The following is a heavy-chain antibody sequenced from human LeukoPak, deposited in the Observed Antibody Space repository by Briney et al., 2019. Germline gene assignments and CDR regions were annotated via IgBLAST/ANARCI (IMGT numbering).Heavy chain of an antibody. CDR3: ANSRERPRHHAPFAYIVPDPNYYYYYYMDV. CDR1: GFTFSSYA. J-gene: IGHJ6*03. V-gene: IGHV3-30-3*01. D-gene: IGHD2-2*01. CDR2: ISYDGSNK. Sequence: PGGSLRLSCAASGFTFSSYAMHWVRQAPGKGLEWVAVISYDGSNKYYADSVKGRFTISRDNSKNTLYLQMNSLRAEDTAVYYCANSRERPRHHAPFAYIVPDPNYYYYYYMDVWGKGTTVTVSS.